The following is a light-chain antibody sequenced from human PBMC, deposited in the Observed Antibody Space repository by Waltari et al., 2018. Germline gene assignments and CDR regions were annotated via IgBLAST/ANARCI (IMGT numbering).Light chain of an antibody. J-gene: IGLJ1*01. V-gene: IGLV2-14*01. CDR3: SSYTTSSAPGV. CDR1: DSDVGAYDF. CDR2: EVS. Sequence: QSALTQPASVSGSPGQSITISCSGTDSDVGAYDFVSWYQQHPGKTPHLIIYEVSNRPSGLSNRFSASKSRNTASLTISWLQAEDGADYYCSSYTTSSAPGVFGTGTRVTVL.